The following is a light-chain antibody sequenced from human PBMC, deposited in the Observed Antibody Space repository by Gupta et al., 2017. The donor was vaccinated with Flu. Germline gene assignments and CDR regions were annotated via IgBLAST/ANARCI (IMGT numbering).Light chain of an antibody. CDR3: NSYTSSNTWV. CDR1: SNDVGAYNY. V-gene: IGLV2-14*01. CDR2: EVS. J-gene: IGLJ3*02. Sequence: SIAISCTGTSNDVGAYNYVSWYQHHPGKAPKLMIYEVSNRPSGVSDRFSGSKSGNTASLTISGLQAEDEAHYYCNSYTSSNTWVFGGGTKLTVL.